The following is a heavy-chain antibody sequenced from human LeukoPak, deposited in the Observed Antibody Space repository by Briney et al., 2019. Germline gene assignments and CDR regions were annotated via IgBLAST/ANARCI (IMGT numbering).Heavy chain of an antibody. Sequence: GGSLRLSCAASGFTFSSYDMHWVRQAPGKGLEWVAVISYDGSNKYYADSVKGRFTISRDNSKNPLYLQMNSLRAEDTAVYYCAKGFVGGALDYWGQGTLVTVSS. D-gene: IGHD1-26*01. CDR1: GFTFSSYD. J-gene: IGHJ4*02. V-gene: IGHV3-30*18. CDR2: ISYDGSNK. CDR3: AKGFVGGALDY.